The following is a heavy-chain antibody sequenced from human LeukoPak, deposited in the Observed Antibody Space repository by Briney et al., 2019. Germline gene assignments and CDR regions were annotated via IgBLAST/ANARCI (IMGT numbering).Heavy chain of an antibody. V-gene: IGHV1-2*02. CDR1: GYTFTGYY. Sequence: ASVKVSCKASGYTFTGYYMHWVRQAPGQGLERMGWINPNSGGTNYAQKFQGRVTMTRDTSISTAYMELSRLRSDDTAVYYCAREYYYDSSVGWFDPWGQGTLVTVSS. CDR2: INPNSGGT. D-gene: IGHD3-22*01. J-gene: IGHJ5*02. CDR3: AREYYYDSSVGWFDP.